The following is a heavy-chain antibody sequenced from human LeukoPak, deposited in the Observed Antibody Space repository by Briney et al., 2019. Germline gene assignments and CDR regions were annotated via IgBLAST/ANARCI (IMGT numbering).Heavy chain of an antibody. CDR2: IYYSGST. D-gene: IGHD3-16*01. Sequence: SQTLSLTCTVSGGSISSGGYYWSWIRQHPGKGLEWIGYIYYSGSTYYNPSLKSRVTISVDTSKNQFSPKLSSVTAADTAVYYCARDGIGGATAGDDYWGQGTLVTVSS. CDR3: ARDGIGGATAGDDY. CDR1: GGSISSGGYY. J-gene: IGHJ4*02. V-gene: IGHV4-31*03.